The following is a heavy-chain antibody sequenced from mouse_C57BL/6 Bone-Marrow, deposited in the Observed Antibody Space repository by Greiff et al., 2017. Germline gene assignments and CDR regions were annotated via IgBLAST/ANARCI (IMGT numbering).Heavy chain of an antibody. Sequence: EVKLVESVGDLVKPGGSLTLSCAASGFTFSGYGMSWVRQTPDKRLAWVSTISSGCSYTYYPDSVQGRFTISRDNAKNTLYLQMSSLKSEDTAMYYCARHGSDGYFPWGQGTLVTVSA. V-gene: IGHV5-6*02. CDR1: GFTFSGYG. CDR2: ISSGCSYT. CDR3: ARHGSDGYFP. J-gene: IGHJ3*01. D-gene: IGHD2-3*01.